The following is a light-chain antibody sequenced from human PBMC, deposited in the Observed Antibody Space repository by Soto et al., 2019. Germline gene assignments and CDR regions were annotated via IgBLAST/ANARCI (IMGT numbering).Light chain of an antibody. V-gene: IGKV3-20*01. CDR3: QQYDSTPPT. CDR1: QSVNSNY. J-gene: IGKJ1*01. CDR2: GAS. Sequence: EIVLTQSPGTLSLSPGERATLSCRASQSVNSNYLAWYQRKPGQAPRLLIYGASNRATDIPYRFSASGSGTDFTINITRLEAEDFAVYYCQQYDSTPPTFGQGTKVEVK.